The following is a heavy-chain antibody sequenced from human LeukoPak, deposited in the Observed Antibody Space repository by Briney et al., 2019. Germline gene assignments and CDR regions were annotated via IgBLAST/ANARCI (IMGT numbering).Heavy chain of an antibody. V-gene: IGHV3-21*01. CDR3: ARDLWFGETMGVFDY. CDR2: ISSSSSYI. Sequence: PGGSLRLSCAASGFTLSSYSMNWVRQAPGKGLEWVSSISSSSSYIYYADSVKGRFTISRDNAKNSLYLQMNSLRAEDTAVYYCARDLWFGETMGVFDYWGQGTLVTVSS. D-gene: IGHD3-10*01. J-gene: IGHJ4*02. CDR1: GFTLSSYS.